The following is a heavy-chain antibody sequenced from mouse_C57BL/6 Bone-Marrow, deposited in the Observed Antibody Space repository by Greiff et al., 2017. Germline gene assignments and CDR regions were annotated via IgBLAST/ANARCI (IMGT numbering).Heavy chain of an antibody. V-gene: IGHV1-26*01. J-gene: IGHJ3*01. CDR2: INPNNGGT. Sequence: EVKLVESGPELVKPGASVKISCKASGYTFTDYYMNWVKQSHGKSLEWIGDINPNNGGTSYNQKFKGKATLTVDKSSSTAYMELRSLTSEDSAVYYCARTPGFAYWGQGTLVTVSA. CDR1: GYTFTDYY. CDR3: ARTPGFAY.